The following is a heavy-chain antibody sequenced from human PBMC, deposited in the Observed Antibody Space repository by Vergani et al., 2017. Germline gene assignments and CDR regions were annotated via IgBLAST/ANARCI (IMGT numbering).Heavy chain of an antibody. CDR1: GFTFSSHG. Sequence: LQLVESGGGLVQPGGSLRLSCAASGFTFSSHGMHWVRQAPGKGLEWVAVIWYDGSNKYYGDSVKGRFTISRDNSKNTLYLQMNSLRVEDTAVYYCARWGNEKRLDSWGQGPLVTVSS. V-gene: IGHV3-33*01. CDR3: ARWGNEKRLDS. D-gene: IGHD1-1*01. CDR2: IWYDGSNK. J-gene: IGHJ5*01.